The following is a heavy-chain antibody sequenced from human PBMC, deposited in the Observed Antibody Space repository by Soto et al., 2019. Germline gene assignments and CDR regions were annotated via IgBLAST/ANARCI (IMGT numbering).Heavy chain of an antibody. CDR2: IGPSSGNT. J-gene: IGHJ4*02. CDR1: GYTFTSYT. V-gene: IGHV1-18*01. CDR3: ARDTGNFFDY. Sequence: ASVKVSCKASGYTFTSYTVSWVRQAPGQGLEWVGWIGPSSGNTDSARNLQGRVTMTTDTSTSTAYMELRSLRSDDTAAYYCARDTGNFFDYWGQGTLVTVSS.